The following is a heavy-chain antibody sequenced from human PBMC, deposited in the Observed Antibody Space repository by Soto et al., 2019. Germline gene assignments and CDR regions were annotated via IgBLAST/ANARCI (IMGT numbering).Heavy chain of an antibody. CDR2: IYSGGST. Sequence: GGSLRLSCAASGFTVSSNYMSWVRQAPGKGLEWVSVIYSGGSTYYADSVKGRFTISRHNSKNTLYLQMNSLRAEDTAVYYCARSQQWIRGTFFDYWGQGTLVTVSS. J-gene: IGHJ4*02. D-gene: IGHD5-12*01. CDR1: GFTVSSNY. V-gene: IGHV3-53*04. CDR3: ARSQQWIRGTFFDY.